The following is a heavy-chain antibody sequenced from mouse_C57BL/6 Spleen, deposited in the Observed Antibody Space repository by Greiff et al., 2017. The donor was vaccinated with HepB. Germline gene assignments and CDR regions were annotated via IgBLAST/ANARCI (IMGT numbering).Heavy chain of an antibody. CDR2: IYPRDGST. J-gene: IGHJ4*01. Sequence: VQLQESGPELVKPGASVKLSCKASGYTFTSYDINWVKQRPGQGLEWIGWIYPRDGSTKYNEKFKGKATLTVATSSSTAYMELHSLTSEDSAVYFCARWGGNYFMDYWGQGTSVTVSS. V-gene: IGHV1-85*01. D-gene: IGHD2-1*01. CDR1: GYTFTSYD. CDR3: ARWGGNYFMDY.